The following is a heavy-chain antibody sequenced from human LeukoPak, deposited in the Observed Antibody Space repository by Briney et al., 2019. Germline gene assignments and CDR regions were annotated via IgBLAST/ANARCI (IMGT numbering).Heavy chain of an antibody. CDR3: ARTRFYFDY. J-gene: IGHJ4*02. Sequence: GGSLRLSCAASGFTFSSYSMNWVRQAPGKGLEWVANIKQDGSEKNYVDSVKGRFTISRDNAKNSLSLQMNSLRAEDTAVYYCARTRFYFDYWGQGTLVTVSS. D-gene: IGHD3-3*01. CDR2: IKQDGSEK. CDR1: GFTFSSYS. V-gene: IGHV3-7*01.